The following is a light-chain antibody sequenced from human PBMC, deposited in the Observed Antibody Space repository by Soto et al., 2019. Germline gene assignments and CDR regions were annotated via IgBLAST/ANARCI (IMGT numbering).Light chain of an antibody. J-gene: IGKJ2*01. CDR3: HQYDKAPQT. Sequence: EIVLMQSPGTLSLSPGARATLSCGASQYMTRTYIAWYQQKPGQAPRLLIYAASNRATGIPDKFSGSGSGADYSLTISRLEPEDSAVYYCHQYDKAPQTFGQGTKVDIK. CDR1: QYMTRTY. CDR2: AAS. V-gene: IGKV3-20*01.